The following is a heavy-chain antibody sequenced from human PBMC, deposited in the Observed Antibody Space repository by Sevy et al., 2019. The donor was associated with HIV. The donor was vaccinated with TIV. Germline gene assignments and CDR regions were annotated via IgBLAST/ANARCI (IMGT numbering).Heavy chain of an antibody. CDR1: GYTFTSYG. V-gene: IGHV1-18*01. CDR2: ISAYNGNT. Sequence: ATVKVSCKASGYTFTSYGISWVRQAPRQGLEGMGWISAYNGNTNYAQKLQGRVTMITDTSTSTAYMELRSLRSDDTAVYYCARFAVAGTGYYGMDVWGQGTTVTVSS. J-gene: IGHJ6*02. D-gene: IGHD6-19*01. CDR3: ARFAVAGTGYYGMDV.